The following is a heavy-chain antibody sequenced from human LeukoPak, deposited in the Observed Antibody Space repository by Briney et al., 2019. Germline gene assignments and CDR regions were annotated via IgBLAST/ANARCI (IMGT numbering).Heavy chain of an antibody. CDR3: ARAVTRVDY. V-gene: IGHV3-11*06. CDR1: GFTFSGYY. CDR2: ISSTSSFT. Sequence: GGSLRLSCAASGFTFSGYYMSWIRQAPGKGLEWVSYISSTSSFTNYADSVKGRFTISRDNAKNSLYLQMDSLRAEDTAIYYCARAVTRVDYWGQGTLVTVSS. J-gene: IGHJ4*02. D-gene: IGHD4-17*01.